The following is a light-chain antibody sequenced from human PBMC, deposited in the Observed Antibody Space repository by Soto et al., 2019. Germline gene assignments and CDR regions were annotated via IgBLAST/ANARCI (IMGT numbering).Light chain of an antibody. CDR1: QSVGTW. Sequence: DIQMTQSPSTLSASVGGRVTITCRASQSVGTWVAWYQQKPGKAPKLLIYGASNLESGVPSRFSGSGSGTDFTLTISSLEPEDFAVYYCQQYYTWPVTFGGGTKVDIK. CDR3: QQYYTWPVT. CDR2: GAS. V-gene: IGKV1-5*01. J-gene: IGKJ4*01.